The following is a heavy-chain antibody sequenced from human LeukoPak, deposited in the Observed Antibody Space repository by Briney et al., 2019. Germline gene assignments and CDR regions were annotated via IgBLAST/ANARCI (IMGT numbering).Heavy chain of an antibody. CDR3: ARGAYGSGSYYYYHYMDV. D-gene: IGHD3-10*01. CDR2: IYYSGST. J-gene: IGHJ6*03. Sequence: SETLSLTCTVSGGSISSYYWSWIRQPPGKGLEWLGYIYYSGSTNYNPSLKSRVTISVDTSKNQFSLKLSSVTAADTAVYYCARGAYGSGSYYYYHYMDVWGKGTTVTVSS. CDR1: GGSISSYY. V-gene: IGHV4-59*01.